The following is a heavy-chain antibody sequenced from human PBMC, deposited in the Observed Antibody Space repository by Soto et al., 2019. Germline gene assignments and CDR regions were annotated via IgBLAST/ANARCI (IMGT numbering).Heavy chain of an antibody. CDR3: TRGAWGYAFDV. Sequence: QVQLQQSGPGLVKPSQTLSLTCTVSGDSISSGGYYWTWVRQRPGKGLEWIGYIRYSESTYYNPSLKSRLIVSIDTSKNQFSLRLSSVTAADTAVYFCTRGAWGYAFDVWGQGTMVTVSS. V-gene: IGHV4-31*03. D-gene: IGHD3-16*01. CDR2: IRYSEST. CDR1: GDSISSGGYY. J-gene: IGHJ3*01.